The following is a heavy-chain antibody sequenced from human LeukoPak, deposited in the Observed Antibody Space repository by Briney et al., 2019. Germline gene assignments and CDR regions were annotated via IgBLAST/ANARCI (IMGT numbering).Heavy chain of an antibody. D-gene: IGHD4-23*01. V-gene: IGHV1-18*01. CDR2: ISAYNGNT. Sequence: ASVKVSCKASGGTFISYAISWVRQAPGQGLEWMGWISAYNGNTNYAQKLQGRVTMTTDTSTSTAYMELRSLRSDDTAVYYCASTVVTTAFDYWGQGTLVTVSS. CDR1: GGTFISYA. CDR3: ASTVVTTAFDY. J-gene: IGHJ4*02.